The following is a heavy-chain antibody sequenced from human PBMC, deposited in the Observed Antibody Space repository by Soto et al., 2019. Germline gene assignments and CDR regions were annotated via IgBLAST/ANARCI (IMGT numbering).Heavy chain of an antibody. D-gene: IGHD3-22*01. CDR3: ARDRGDYYDSSGYYYGWYFDL. CDR2: IYYSGST. V-gene: IGHV4-61*01. J-gene: IGHJ2*01. CDR1: GGSVSSGSYY. Sequence: QVQLQESGPGLVKPSETLSLTCTVSGGSVSSGSYYWSWIRQPPGKGLEWIGYIYYSGSTNYNPSLKSRVTISVDTSKNQFSLKLSSVTAADTAVYYCARDRGDYYDSSGYYYGWYFDLWGRGTLVTVSS.